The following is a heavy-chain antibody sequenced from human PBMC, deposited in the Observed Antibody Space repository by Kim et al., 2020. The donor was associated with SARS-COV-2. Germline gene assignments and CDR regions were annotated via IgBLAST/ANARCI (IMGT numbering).Heavy chain of an antibody. J-gene: IGHJ4*02. CDR3: ARGGRGVTGYFDY. V-gene: IGHV1-3*01. Sequence: YSQKFQGAVPLTRDTSASTAYMELSSLRSEDTAVYYCARGGRGVTGYFDYWGQGTLVTVSS. D-gene: IGHD1-26*01.